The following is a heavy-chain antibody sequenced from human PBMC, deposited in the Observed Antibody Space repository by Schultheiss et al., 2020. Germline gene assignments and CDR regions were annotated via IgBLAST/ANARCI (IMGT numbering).Heavy chain of an antibody. CDR2: IYYSGST. CDR3: ARVRRVGYDFWSGPFDY. J-gene: IGHJ4*02. V-gene: IGHV4-39*07. Sequence: SETLSLTCTVSGGSISSSSYYWGWIRQPPGKGLEWIGSIYYSGSTNYNPSLKSRVTISVDTSKNQFSLKLSSVAAADTAVYYCARVRRVGYDFWSGPFDYWGQGPLVTVSS. D-gene: IGHD3-3*01. CDR1: GGSISSSSYY.